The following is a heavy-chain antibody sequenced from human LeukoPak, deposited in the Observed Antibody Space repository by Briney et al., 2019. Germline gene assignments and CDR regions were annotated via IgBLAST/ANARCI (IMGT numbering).Heavy chain of an antibody. CDR3: ARDNYYDSSGYSATFAY. D-gene: IGHD3-22*01. Sequence: GASVKVSCKASGYTFTSYGISWVRQAPGQGLEWMGWISAYNGNTNYAQKLQGRVTMTTDTSTSTAYMELRSLRSDDTAVYYCARDNYYDSSGYSATFAYWGQGTLVTVSS. V-gene: IGHV1-18*01. CDR2: ISAYNGNT. CDR1: GYTFTSYG. J-gene: IGHJ4*02.